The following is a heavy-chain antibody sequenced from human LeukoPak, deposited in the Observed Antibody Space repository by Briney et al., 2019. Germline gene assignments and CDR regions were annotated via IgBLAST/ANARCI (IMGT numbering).Heavy chain of an antibody. V-gene: IGHV3-74*01. CDR3: ARGERYYYDSSGYLNDY. CDR2: IISDGSSA. CDR1: GFTFSDYW. Sequence: GGSLRLSCAASGFTFSDYWMHWVRQAPGKGMVWVSRIISDGSSASYADFVKGRFTISRDNAKNTLYLQINSLRAEDTAVYFCARGERYYYDSSGYLNDYWGQGTLVTVSS. D-gene: IGHD3-22*01. J-gene: IGHJ4*02.